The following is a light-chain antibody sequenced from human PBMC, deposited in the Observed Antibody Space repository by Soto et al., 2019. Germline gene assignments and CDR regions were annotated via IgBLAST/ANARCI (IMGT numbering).Light chain of an antibody. V-gene: IGKV1-39*01. CDR2: SAY. CDR1: ETISTY. CDR3: QQSYATPVT. J-gene: IGKJ1*01. Sequence: DIQMTQSPSSLSASVGDRVTVTCRASETISTYLNWYQQRPGRAPKLLIYSAYSLQSGVPSRFSGRGSGTDFTLTICSLQPEDFGTYCCQQSYATPVTFGPGTKVEIK.